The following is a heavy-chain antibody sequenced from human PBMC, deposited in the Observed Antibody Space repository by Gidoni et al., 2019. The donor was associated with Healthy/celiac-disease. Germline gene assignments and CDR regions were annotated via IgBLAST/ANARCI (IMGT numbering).Heavy chain of an antibody. Sequence: EVQLVESGGGLVKPGGSLRLSCAASGFTFSSYSMTWVRQAPGKGLEWFSSISSSSSYIYYADSVKGRFTISRDNAKNSLYLQMNSLRAEDTAVYYCATPPRYCSSTSCYMEYYFDYWGQGTLVTVSS. CDR2: ISSSSSYI. D-gene: IGHD2-2*01. CDR1: GFTFSSYS. J-gene: IGHJ4*02. V-gene: IGHV3-21*01. CDR3: ATPPRYCSSTSCYMEYYFDY.